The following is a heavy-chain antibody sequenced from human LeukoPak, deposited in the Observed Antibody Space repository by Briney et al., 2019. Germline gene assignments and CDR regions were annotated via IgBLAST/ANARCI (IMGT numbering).Heavy chain of an antibody. CDR2: IIGSGGST. J-gene: IGHJ4*02. V-gene: IGHV3-23*01. Sequence: GGSLRLSCAASGFTFSSYAMSWVRQAAGKGLEWVSGIIGSGGSTYYADSVKGRFTISRDNSKNTLYLQMNSLRAEDTAVYYCAKEPRSGYDYYFDYWGQGTLVTVSS. D-gene: IGHD5-12*01. CDR1: GFTFSSYA. CDR3: AKEPRSGYDYYFDY.